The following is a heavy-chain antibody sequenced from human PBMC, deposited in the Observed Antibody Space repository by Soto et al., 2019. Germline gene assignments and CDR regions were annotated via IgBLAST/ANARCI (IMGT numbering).Heavy chain of an antibody. CDR3: ARTILVDWFDP. V-gene: IGHV1-18*04. CDR1: GYTFTSSG. Sequence: ASVKVSCKASGYTFTSSGISWVRQAPGQGLEWMGWISALNGNTNYAQKLQGRVTMTPDTSTSTAYMELRSLRSDDTAVYYCARTILVDWFDPWGQGTLVNVSS. CDR2: ISALNGNT. J-gene: IGHJ5*02. D-gene: IGHD3-9*01.